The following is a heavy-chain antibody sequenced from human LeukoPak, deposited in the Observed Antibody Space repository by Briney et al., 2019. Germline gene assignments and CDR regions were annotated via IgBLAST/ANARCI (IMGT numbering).Heavy chain of an antibody. CDR3: STAVNGSYFD. Sequence: GGSLRLSCAASGFTFTYAWMTWVRQAPGKGLEGVGRIKSNPDGGTADYAAPVKGRFTISRDDSRNTLDLQMNNLEIDDTAVYFCSTAVNGSYFDWGQGTLVIVSS. V-gene: IGHV3-15*01. CDR1: GFTFTYAW. D-gene: IGHD1-26*01. CDR2: IKSNPDGGTA. J-gene: IGHJ1*01.